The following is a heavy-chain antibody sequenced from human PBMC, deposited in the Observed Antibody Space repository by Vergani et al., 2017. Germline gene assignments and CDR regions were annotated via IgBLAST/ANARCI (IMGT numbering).Heavy chain of an antibody. CDR1: GYSFTSYW. J-gene: IGHJ5*02. V-gene: IGHV5-51*01. CDR3: AREKGYGSSSEVRGFDP. CDR2: IYPGDSDT. Sequence: EVQLVQSGAEVKKPGESLKISCKGSGYSFTSYWIGWVRQMPGKGLEWMGIIYPGDSDTRYSPSFQGQVTISADKSISTSYLQWSSLKASDTAMYYWAREKGYGSSSEVRGFDPWGQGTLVTVSS. D-gene: IGHD6-6*01.